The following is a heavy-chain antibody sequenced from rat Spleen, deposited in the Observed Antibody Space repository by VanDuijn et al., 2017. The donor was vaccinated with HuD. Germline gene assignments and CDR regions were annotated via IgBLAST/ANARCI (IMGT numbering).Heavy chain of an antibody. CDR3: AREAGIPFHYFDF. V-gene: IGHV5-7*01. CDR1: GFTFSDYN. CDR2: ISYDGSST. J-gene: IGHJ2*01. D-gene: IGHD1-4*01. Sequence: EVQLVESGGGLVQPGRSLKLSCAASGFTFSDYNMAWVRPAPKKGLEWVATISYDGSSTYYRDSVKGRFTISRDNAESTLYLQMGSLRSEDTATYYCAREAGIPFHYFDFWGQGVMVTVSS.